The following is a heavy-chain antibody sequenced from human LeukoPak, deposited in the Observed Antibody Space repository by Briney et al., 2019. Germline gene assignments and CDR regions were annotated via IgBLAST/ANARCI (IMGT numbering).Heavy chain of an antibody. CDR2: MNPSGGTT. CDR3: ARGNPVDS. V-gene: IGHV1-46*01. J-gene: IGHJ4*02. Sequence: ASVKVSCKASGYTITTYYMHWVRQAPGQGLEWMGIMNPSGGTTSYAQKFQGRVTMTSDTSASTVYVELTSLRSEDMAVYYCARGNPVDSWGQGTMVIVSS. CDR1: GYTITTYY.